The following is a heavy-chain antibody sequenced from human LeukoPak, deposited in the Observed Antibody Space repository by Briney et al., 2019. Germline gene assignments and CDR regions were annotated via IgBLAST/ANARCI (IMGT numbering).Heavy chain of an antibody. J-gene: IGHJ4*02. V-gene: IGHV4-61*02. D-gene: IGHD3/OR15-3a*01. CDR1: GDSISSGNYY. CDR3: ARGRYGTSDFSFDY. Sequence: SETLSLTCTVSGDSISSGNYYWSWIRQPAGQGLEWIGRIYSSGSTYYNPSLKSRVTISIDTSKNQFSLKLSSVTASDTAVYYCARGRYGTSDFSFDYWGQGTLVTVSS. CDR2: IYSSGST.